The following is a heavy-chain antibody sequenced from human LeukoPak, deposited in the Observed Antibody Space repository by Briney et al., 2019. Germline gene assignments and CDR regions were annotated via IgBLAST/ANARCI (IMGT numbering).Heavy chain of an antibody. D-gene: IGHD4-11*01. CDR3: VDPPYSLN. J-gene: IGHJ4*02. CDR1: GFTFRSNA. Sequence: GGSLRLSCAASGFTFRSNAMSWVRQAPGKGLEWVSGISGSGFNTYYADSVKGRFTISRDNSKNTLYLQMNSLRAEDTAVYYCVDPPYSLNWGQGTLVTVSS. V-gene: IGHV3-23*01. CDR2: ISGSGFNT.